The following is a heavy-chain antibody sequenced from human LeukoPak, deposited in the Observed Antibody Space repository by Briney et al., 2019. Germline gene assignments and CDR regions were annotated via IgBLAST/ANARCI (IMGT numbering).Heavy chain of an antibody. Sequence: ASVKVSCKASGYTXTYYYIHWVRQAPGQGLEWMGIINPSGGSTNYAQKFQGRVTMTRDTSTSTLYMELNSLRSDDTSVYYCARHGDGAENFQHWGQGTLVTVS. V-gene: IGHV1-46*01. J-gene: IGHJ1*01. D-gene: IGHD4-17*01. CDR2: INPSGGST. CDR1: GYTXTYYY. CDR3: ARHGDGAENFQH.